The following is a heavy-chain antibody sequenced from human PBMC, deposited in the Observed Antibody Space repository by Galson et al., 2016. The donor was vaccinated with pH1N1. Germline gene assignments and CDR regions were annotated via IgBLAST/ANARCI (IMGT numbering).Heavy chain of an antibody. J-gene: IGHJ6*02. CDR3: VRDHDFGDSDPSHYYYGLDV. CDR2: ISADGNHE. CDR1: GFKFSDYC. Sequence: SLRLSCAASGFKFSDYCIHWVRQAPGKGLEWVAVISADGNHEHYADTVKGRFTVSRDNSKNTLDLQMSSLRAEDTAVYYCVRDHDFGDSDPSHYYYGLDVWGQGTTVTVS. D-gene: IGHD4-17*01. V-gene: IGHV3-30*03.